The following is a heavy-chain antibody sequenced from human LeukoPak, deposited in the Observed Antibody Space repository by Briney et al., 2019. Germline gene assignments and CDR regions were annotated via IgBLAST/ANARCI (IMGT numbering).Heavy chain of an antibody. CDR3: AREPSGHSCFDY. D-gene: IGHD2-21*01. V-gene: IGHV3-30*03. J-gene: IGHJ4*02. CDR2: ISNDGSRK. CDR1: GFTFSRHG. Sequence: PGRSLRLSCAPSGFTFSRHGMHWVRQAPGKGLEWVAIISNDGSRKYYAHSVEGRFTISRDNSKNTLYLQMDSLRAEDTAVYYCAREPSGHSCFDYWGQGTLVTVSS.